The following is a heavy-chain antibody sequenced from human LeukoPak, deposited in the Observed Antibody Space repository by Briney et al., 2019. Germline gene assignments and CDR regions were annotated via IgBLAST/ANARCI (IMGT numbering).Heavy chain of an antibody. J-gene: IGHJ3*01. V-gene: IGHV3-23*01. CDR3: AKARVASAGTGAFDV. Sequence: GGSLRLSCAASGFTVSSYGMTWVRQAPGKGLEWVSAFSATAGSAQYAESVKGRFTISRDNSKNSLYLQMNSLRDEDTAVYYCAKARVASAGTGAFDVWGQGTMVTVSS. CDR2: FSATAGSA. CDR1: GFTVSSYG. D-gene: IGHD6-13*01.